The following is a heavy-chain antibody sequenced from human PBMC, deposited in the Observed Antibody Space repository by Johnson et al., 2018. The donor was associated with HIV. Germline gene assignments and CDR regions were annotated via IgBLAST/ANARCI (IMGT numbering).Heavy chain of an antibody. CDR1: GFTFSNAW. Sequence: EVQLVESGGGLVQPGGSLRLSCAASGFTFSNAWMSWVRQAPGKGLEWVSAISGSGGSTYYADSVKGRFTISRDNSKNTLYLQMNSLRAEDTAVYYCARNQGRRNYYDAFDIWGQGTMVTVSS. D-gene: IGHD1-7*01. V-gene: IGHV3-23*04. CDR3: ARNQGRRNYYDAFDI. CDR2: ISGSGGST. J-gene: IGHJ3*02.